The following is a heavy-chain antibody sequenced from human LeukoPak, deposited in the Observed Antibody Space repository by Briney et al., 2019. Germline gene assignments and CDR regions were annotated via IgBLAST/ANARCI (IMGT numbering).Heavy chain of an antibody. CDR1: GYTFTGYY. J-gene: IGHJ5*02. D-gene: IGHD2-15*01. CDR3: AGDGGKDSSALYCSGGSCNNWFDP. Sequence: ASVKVSCKASGYTFTGYYMHWVRQAPGQGLEWMGWINPNSGGTNYAQKFQGRVTMTRDTSISTAYMELSRLRSDDTAVYYCAGDGGKDSSALYCSGGSCNNWFDPWGQGTLVTVSS. CDR2: INPNSGGT. V-gene: IGHV1-2*02.